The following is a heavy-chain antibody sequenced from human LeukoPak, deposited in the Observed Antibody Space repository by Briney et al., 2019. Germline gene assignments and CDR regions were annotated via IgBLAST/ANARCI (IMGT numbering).Heavy chain of an antibody. CDR1: GYTFTSYD. Sequence: ASVKVSCKASGYTFTSYDINWARQATGQGLEWMGWMNPNSGNTGYAQKFQGRVTMTRNTSISTAYMELSSLRSEDTAVYYCARWSSGWSSPHDRNYYYYYGMDVWGQGTTVTVSS. CDR3: ARWSSGWSSPHDRNYYYYYGMDV. CDR2: MNPNSGNT. J-gene: IGHJ6*02. V-gene: IGHV1-8*01. D-gene: IGHD6-19*01.